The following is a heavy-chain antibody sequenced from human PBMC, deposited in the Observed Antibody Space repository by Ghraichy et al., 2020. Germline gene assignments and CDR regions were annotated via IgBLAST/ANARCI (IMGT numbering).Heavy chain of an antibody. Sequence: SETLSLTCTVSGGSISSYYWSWIRQPPGKGLEWIGYIYYSGSTNYNPSLKSRVTISVDTSKNQFSLKLSSVTAADTAVYYCARHSGLQLWYDYYYYYGMDVWGQGTTVTVSS. CDR3: ARHSGLQLWYDYYYYYGMDV. J-gene: IGHJ6*02. V-gene: IGHV4-59*08. CDR2: IYYSGST. CDR1: GGSISSYY. D-gene: IGHD5-18*01.